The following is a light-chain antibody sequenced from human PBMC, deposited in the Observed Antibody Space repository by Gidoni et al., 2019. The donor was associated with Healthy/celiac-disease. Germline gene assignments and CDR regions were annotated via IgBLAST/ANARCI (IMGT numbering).Light chain of an antibody. CDR1: QSSSSG. V-gene: IGKV1-5*03. Sequence: DSQMTQSPSTLSASVGARVTTTCRASQSSSSGFAWYQQKPGKAPKLLIYKASSLESGVPSRFIGSGSGTEFTLTISSLQPDDFATYYCQQYNSYPYTFGQGTKLEIK. CDR3: QQYNSYPYT. J-gene: IGKJ2*01. CDR2: KAS.